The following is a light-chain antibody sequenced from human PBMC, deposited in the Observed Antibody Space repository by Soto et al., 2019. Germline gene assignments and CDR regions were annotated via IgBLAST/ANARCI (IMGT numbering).Light chain of an antibody. CDR3: CSYAGSYKGYV. Sequence: QSALTQPRSVSGSPGQSVTISCTGTSSDVGGYNYVSWYQQHPGKAPKLMIYDVSTRPSGVPDRFSGSKSGNTASLTISGLQAEDEADYYCCSYAGSYKGYVFGTGNKLTVL. CDR1: SSDVGGYNY. V-gene: IGLV2-11*01. CDR2: DVS. J-gene: IGLJ1*01.